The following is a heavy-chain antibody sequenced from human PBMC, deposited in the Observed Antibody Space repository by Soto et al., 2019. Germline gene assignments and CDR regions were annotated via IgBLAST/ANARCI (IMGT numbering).Heavy chain of an antibody. CDR3: ARALYRSGTYYAFDN. J-gene: IGHJ4*02. D-gene: IGHD1-26*01. V-gene: IGHV1-18*01. CDR1: GYTPTNYD. CDR2: ISAYNGNT. Sequence: QVPLVQSGAEVKKPGASVTVSCKTSGYTPTNYDIGWVRQAPGQGLEWMGWISAYNGNTNSAQKIQGRLTMNTDTSTRTAYMELRSLRSDDTAVYYCARALYRSGTYYAFDNGGQGTLVTVSS.